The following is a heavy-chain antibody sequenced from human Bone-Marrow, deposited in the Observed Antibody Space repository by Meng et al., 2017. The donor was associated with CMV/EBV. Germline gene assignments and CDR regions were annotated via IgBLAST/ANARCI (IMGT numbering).Heavy chain of an antibody. CDR3: ARDNNWGPDY. CDR1: GYTFTARY. D-gene: IGHD7-27*01. J-gene: IGHJ4*02. V-gene: IGHV1-2*02. Sequence: ASVKVSCKASGYTFTARYFHWVRQAPGQGLESMGWIHPHRGDTNYAQQFQGRVTLTRDTSINTGYMELTRLTSDDTAVYYCARDNNWGPDYWGQGTLVTVSS. CDR2: IHPHRGDT.